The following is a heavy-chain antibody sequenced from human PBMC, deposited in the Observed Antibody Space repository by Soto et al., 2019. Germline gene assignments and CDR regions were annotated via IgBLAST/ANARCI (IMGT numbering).Heavy chain of an antibody. D-gene: IGHD6-19*01. V-gene: IGHV4-59*08. CDR1: GGSISSYY. CDR3: ARGGGAVAGTIDY. Sequence: PSETLSLTCTVSGGSISSYYWSWIRQPPGKGLEWIGYIYYSGSTNYNPSLKSRVTISVDTSKNQFSLKLSSVTAADTAVYYCARGGGAVAGTIDYWGPGTLVTVSS. J-gene: IGHJ4*02. CDR2: IYYSGST.